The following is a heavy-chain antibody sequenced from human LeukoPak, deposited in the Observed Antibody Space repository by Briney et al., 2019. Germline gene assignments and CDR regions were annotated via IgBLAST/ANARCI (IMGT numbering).Heavy chain of an antibody. V-gene: IGHV3-30*02. J-gene: IGHJ4*02. CDR3: AKDYRYFDWAPYYFDY. Sequence: GGSLRLSCAASGFTFSSYGMHWVRQAPGKGLEWVAFIRYDGSNKYYADPVKGRFTISRDNSKNTLYLQMNSLRAEDTAVYYCAKDYRYFDWAPYYFDYWGQGTLVTASS. CDR1: GFTFSSYG. D-gene: IGHD3-9*01. CDR2: IRYDGSNK.